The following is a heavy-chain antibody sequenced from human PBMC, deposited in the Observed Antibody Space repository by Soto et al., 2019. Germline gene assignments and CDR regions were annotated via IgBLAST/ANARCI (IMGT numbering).Heavy chain of an antibody. D-gene: IGHD5-18*01. J-gene: IGHJ4*02. V-gene: IGHV1-3*05. CDR3: ASLVDTAMGFDY. Sequence: QVQLVQSGAEEKKPGASVKVSCKASGYTFTSYAMHWVRQAPGQRLEWMGWINAGNGNTKYSQKFQGRVTITRDTSTSTAYMELSSLRSEDTAVYYCASLVDTAMGFDYWGQGTLVTVSS. CDR2: INAGNGNT. CDR1: GYTFTSYA.